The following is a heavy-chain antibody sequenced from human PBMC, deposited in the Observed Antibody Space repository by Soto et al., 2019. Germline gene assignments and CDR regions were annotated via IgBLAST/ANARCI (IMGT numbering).Heavy chain of an antibody. J-gene: IGHJ4*02. D-gene: IGHD3-22*01. Sequence: GXSGKVSFEGSCYTFTSHGIRWVGHAPVQGLEWMGWISAYNGNTNYAQKLQRRVTMTTDTSTSTAYLELRRMRSDDPAVYYCAGRCDDDDSSGYYSYWGQGTPVTVSP. CDR3: AGRCDDDDSSGYYSY. CDR1: CYTFTSHG. V-gene: IGHV1-18*01. CDR2: ISAYNGNT.